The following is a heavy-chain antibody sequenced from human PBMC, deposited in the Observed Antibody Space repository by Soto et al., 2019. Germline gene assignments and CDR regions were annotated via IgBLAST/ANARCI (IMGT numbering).Heavy chain of an antibody. D-gene: IGHD3-10*01. CDR1: GFTLSNYD. CDR3: ARSRGADFDY. J-gene: IGHJ4*02. CDR2: IGTAGDT. Sequence: EAQLVESGGGLVQPGGSLRLSCAASGFTLSNYDMHWVRQGTGKGLEWVSVIGTAGDTYYPGSVKGRFTISRENAKNSLYLQMNSLRAGDTAVYYCARSRGADFDYWGQGTLVTVSS. V-gene: IGHV3-13*04.